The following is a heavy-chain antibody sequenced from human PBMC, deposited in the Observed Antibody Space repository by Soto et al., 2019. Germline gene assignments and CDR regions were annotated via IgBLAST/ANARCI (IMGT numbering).Heavy chain of an antibody. CDR3: ARGIKGLPPSAFDI. J-gene: IGHJ3*02. CDR2: LNPNTDKT. Sequence: QVQLVQSGAEVKKPGASVKVSCKASGYTFSNYDINWVRQATGQGLEWMGWLNPNTDKTGSAQKFQGRGTMTRNPSLSTAYLELSGLRSDDAAVYYCARGIKGLPPSAFDIWGQGTRVTVSS. D-gene: IGHD5-12*01. CDR1: GYTFSNYD. V-gene: IGHV1-8*01.